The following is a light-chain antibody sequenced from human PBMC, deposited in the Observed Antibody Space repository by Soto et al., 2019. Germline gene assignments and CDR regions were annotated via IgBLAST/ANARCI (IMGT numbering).Light chain of an antibody. CDR3: SSFTTYNTRV. V-gene: IGLV2-14*01. J-gene: IGLJ1*01. CDR1: NSDVGAYNF. Sequence: QSALTQPASVSGSPGQSIAISCTGTNSDVGAYNFVSWYQQYPGNAPKLIIHEVNNRPSGVSDRFSGSKSGNTASLTISGLQADDEADYYCSSFTTYNTRVFGTGTKLTVL. CDR2: EVN.